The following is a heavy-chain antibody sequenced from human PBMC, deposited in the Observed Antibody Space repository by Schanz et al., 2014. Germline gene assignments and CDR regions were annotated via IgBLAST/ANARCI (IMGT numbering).Heavy chain of an antibody. CDR3: ARGIIAMVRGGDVGAFDI. Sequence: QVQLVESGGGVVQPGRSLRLSCAASGFTFRCYGMHWVRQAPGKGLEWVALISYDGSSKNHADSVQGRFTISRDNSKNALYLQMDSLRAEDTAVYYCARGIIAMVRGGDVGAFDIWGQGTMVTVSS. CDR1: GFTFRCYG. D-gene: IGHD3-10*01. J-gene: IGHJ3*02. V-gene: IGHV3-33*01. CDR2: ISYDGSSK.